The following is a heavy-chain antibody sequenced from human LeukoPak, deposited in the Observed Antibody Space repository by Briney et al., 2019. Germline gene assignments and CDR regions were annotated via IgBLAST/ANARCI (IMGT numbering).Heavy chain of an antibody. Sequence: SETLSFTCSVSGVSITTYYWSWIRQPAGKGLEWIGRPYPSGSTNYNPSLQSRVTMSVDTSKNQFSLRLSSVTAADTAVYYCARARSYYDSSGTFYFDSWGQGTLLTVSS. V-gene: IGHV4-4*07. D-gene: IGHD3-22*01. CDR1: GVSITTYY. CDR2: PYPSGST. J-gene: IGHJ4*02. CDR3: ARARSYYDSSGTFYFDS.